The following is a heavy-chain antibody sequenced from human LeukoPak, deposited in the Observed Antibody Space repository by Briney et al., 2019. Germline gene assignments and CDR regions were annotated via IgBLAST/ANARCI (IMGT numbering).Heavy chain of an antibody. CDR3: AKDPNGDYVGAFDG. Sequence: SETLSLTCTVSAGSISIDYWSWIRQAPGKGLEYIGYTSYSGNTNYNPSLKSRVTFSLDTSKNHFSLKLSSVTAADTAVYYCAKDPNGDYVGAFDGWDQGTRVTVSS. J-gene: IGHJ3*01. CDR1: AGSISIDY. CDR2: TSYSGNT. D-gene: IGHD4-17*01. V-gene: IGHV4-59*01.